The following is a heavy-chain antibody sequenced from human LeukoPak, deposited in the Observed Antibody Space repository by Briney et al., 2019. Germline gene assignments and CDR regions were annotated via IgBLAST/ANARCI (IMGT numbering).Heavy chain of an antibody. CDR1: GYSISRGYD. J-gene: IGHJ5*02. V-gene: IGHV4-38-2*01. CDR2: IYHSGST. CDR3: ARLVSLDYDFWSGYGQLFDL. D-gene: IGHD3-3*01. Sequence: SETLSLTCAVSGYSISRGYDGGWSRQPPGQGVEGSAAIYHSGSTYYNPSLKRRGTIRVDTSKNQFSLKLSSVTAADTAVYYCARLVSLDYDFWSGYGQLFDLWGQGTLVSVSS.